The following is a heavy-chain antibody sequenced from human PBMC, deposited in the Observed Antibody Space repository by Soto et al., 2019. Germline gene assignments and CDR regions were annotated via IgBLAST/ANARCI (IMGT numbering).Heavy chain of an antibody. CDR3: AEESSSSSGFVDY. CDR2: INPNSGGT. Sequence: ASVKVSCKASGYTFTGYYMHWVRQAPGQGLEWMGWINPNSGGTNYAQKFQGRVTMTRDTSISTAYMELSRLRSDDTAMYYCAEESSSSSGFVDYWGQGXLVTVYS. CDR1: GYTFTGYY. D-gene: IGHD6-6*01. V-gene: IGHV1-2*02. J-gene: IGHJ4*02.